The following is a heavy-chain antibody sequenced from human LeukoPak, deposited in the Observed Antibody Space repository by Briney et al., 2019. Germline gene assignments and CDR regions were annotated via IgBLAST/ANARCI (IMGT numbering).Heavy chain of an antibody. D-gene: IGHD3-22*01. J-gene: IGHJ4*02. V-gene: IGHV3-74*01. CDR3: AREGTYSNGPDN. CDR2: INSDGTST. Sequence: GGSLRLSCAASGFTFSSHWMHWVRQAPGKGLVWVPRINSDGTSTTYADSVKGRFTISRDNAKNTLYLQMNSLRVEDTAVFHCAREGTYSNGPDNWRQGTLVTVSS. CDR1: GFTFSSHW.